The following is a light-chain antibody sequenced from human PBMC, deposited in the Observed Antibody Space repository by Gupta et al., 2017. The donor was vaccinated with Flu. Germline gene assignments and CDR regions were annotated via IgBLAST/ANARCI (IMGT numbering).Light chain of an antibody. CDR1: KSNIGSNF. Sequence: RVTISCSGTKSNIGSNFVYWYQQFPGTAPKLLISRNNQRPSGVPDRLSGSKSGTSGSLTISGLRSEDEADYYCATWDDSLSGWVFSGGTKLTVL. V-gene: IGLV1-47*01. J-gene: IGLJ3*02. CDR2: RNN. CDR3: ATWDDSLSGWV.